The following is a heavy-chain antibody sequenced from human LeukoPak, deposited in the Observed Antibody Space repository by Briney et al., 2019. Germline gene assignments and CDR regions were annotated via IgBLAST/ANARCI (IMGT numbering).Heavy chain of an antibody. J-gene: IGHJ4*02. D-gene: IGHD4-17*01. CDR1: GFPFSTYA. Sequence: GGSLGLSCAASGFPFSTYAMSWVRQAPEKGLEWVSVISGSGGDTYYADSVKGRFTISGDNSKNTVYLQMNSLRAEDTALYYCAKGGVYGDYYFDYWGQGTLVTVSS. CDR2: ISGSGGDT. V-gene: IGHV3-23*01. CDR3: AKGGVYGDYYFDY.